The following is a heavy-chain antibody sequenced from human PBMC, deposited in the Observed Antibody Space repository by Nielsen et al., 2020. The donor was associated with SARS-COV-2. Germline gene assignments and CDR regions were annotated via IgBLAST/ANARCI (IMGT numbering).Heavy chain of an antibody. CDR3: AKDIKIGVIVPGGFDY. CDR1: GFTFSSYS. V-gene: IGHV3-48*01. Sequence: LTCAASGFTFSSYSMNWVRQAPGKGLEWVSYISSSSSTIYYADSVKGRFTISRDNAKNSLYLQMNSLRAEDTALYYCAKDIKIGVIVPGGFDYWGQGTLVTVSS. J-gene: IGHJ4*02. D-gene: IGHD2/OR15-2a*01. CDR2: ISSSSSTI.